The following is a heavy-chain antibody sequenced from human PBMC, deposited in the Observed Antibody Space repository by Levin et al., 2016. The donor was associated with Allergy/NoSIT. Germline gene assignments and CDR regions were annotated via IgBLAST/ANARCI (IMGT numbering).Heavy chain of an antibody. CDR3: ARIMVRGIILDF. J-gene: IGHJ4*02. CDR1: GFMFSNYD. D-gene: IGHD3-10*01. Sequence: LSLTCEASGFMFSNYDMHWVRQAAGKSPEWVAGIHTSRDTYYAPSVKGRFSVSRVDATNSLYLQMNGLRAEDTAVYYCARIMVRGIILDFWGQGALVAVSS. CDR2: IHTSRDT. V-gene: IGHV3-13*04.